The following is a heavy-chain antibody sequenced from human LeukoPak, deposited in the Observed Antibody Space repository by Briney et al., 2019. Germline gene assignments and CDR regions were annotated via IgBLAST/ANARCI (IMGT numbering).Heavy chain of an antibody. CDR2: INGGGGNT. D-gene: IGHD6-13*01. CDR3: AREDVIAAPFDY. CDR1: GFTFSSSY. J-gene: IGHJ4*02. Sequence: PGGSLRLSCAASGFTFSSSYMSWFRQAPGKGLEWVSAINGGGGNTYYADSVKGRFTISRDNSKNTLYLQMNSLRAEDTAVYYCAREDVIAAPFDYWGQGTLVTVSS. V-gene: IGHV3-23*01.